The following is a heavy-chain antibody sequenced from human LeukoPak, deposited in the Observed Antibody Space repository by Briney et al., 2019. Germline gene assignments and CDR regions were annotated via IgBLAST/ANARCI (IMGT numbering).Heavy chain of an antibody. CDR3: AKSGDSSGYYLYYFDY. CDR2: ISGSGGST. J-gene: IGHJ4*02. Sequence: GSLRLSCAASGFTFSSYAMSWVRQAPGKGLEWVSAISGSGGSTYYADSVKGRFTISRDNFKNTLYLQMNSLRAEDTAVYYCAKSGDSSGYYLYYFDYWGQGTLVTVSS. V-gene: IGHV3-23*01. D-gene: IGHD3-22*01. CDR1: GFTFSSYA.